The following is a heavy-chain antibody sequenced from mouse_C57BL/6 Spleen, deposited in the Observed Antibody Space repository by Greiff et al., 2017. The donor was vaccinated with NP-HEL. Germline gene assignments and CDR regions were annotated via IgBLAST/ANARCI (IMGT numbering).Heavy chain of an antibody. CDR1: GFSLTSYG. Sequence: QVQLKESGPGLVQPSQSLSITCTVSGFSLTSYGVHWVRQSPGKGLEWLGVIWSGGSTDYNAAFISRLSISKDNSKSQVFFKMNSLQADDTAIYYCARWTTVVATHYYYAMDYWGQGTSVTVSS. CDR2: IWSGGST. D-gene: IGHD1-1*01. J-gene: IGHJ4*01. V-gene: IGHV2-2*01. CDR3: ARWTTVVATHYYYAMDY.